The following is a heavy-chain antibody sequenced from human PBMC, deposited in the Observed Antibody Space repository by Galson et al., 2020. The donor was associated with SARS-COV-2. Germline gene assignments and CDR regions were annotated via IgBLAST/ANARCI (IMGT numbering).Heavy chain of an antibody. CDR1: GFTIDDYA. CDR3: AKDGGDGYQVGAVDI. J-gene: IGHJ3*02. D-gene: IGHD5-12*01. CDR2: ISRNSGSI. Sequence: SLKISCAASGFTIDDYAMHWVRQAPGKGLEWVSGISRNSGSIGYADSVNGRFTISRDNAKNSLDLQMNSLRAEDTALYYCAKDGGDGYQVGAVDIWGQGTMVTVSS. V-gene: IGHV3-9*01.